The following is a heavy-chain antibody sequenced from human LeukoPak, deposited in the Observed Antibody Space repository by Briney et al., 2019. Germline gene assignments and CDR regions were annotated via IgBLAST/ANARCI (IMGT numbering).Heavy chain of an antibody. J-gene: IGHJ4*02. CDR2: ISGSGGST. Sequence: PGGSLRLSCAASGFTFSSYAMSWVRQAPGKGLEWVSAISGSGGSTYYADSVKGRFTISRDNSKNTLYLQMNSLRAEDTAVYYCAKTLGYYYGSGSTSNDYWGQGTLVTVSS. V-gene: IGHV3-23*01. CDR3: AKTLGYYYGSGSTSNDY. CDR1: GFTFSSYA. D-gene: IGHD3-10*01.